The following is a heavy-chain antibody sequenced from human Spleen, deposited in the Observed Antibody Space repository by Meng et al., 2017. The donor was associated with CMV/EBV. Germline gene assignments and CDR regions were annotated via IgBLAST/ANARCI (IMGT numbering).Heavy chain of an antibody. CDR2: ISYDGSNK. Sequence: GESLKISCAASGFTFSSYAMHWVRQAPGKGLEWVAVISYDGSNKYYAYSVKGRFTISRDNSKNTLYLQMNSLRAEDTAVYYCARERGAAMVNFDYWGQGTLVTVSS. CDR3: ARERGAAMVNFDY. CDR1: GFTFSSYA. D-gene: IGHD5-18*01. J-gene: IGHJ4*02. V-gene: IGHV3-30-3*01.